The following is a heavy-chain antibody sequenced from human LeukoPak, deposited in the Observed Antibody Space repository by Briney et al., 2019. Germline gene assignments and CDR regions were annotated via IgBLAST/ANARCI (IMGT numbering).Heavy chain of an antibody. CDR3: ARGIIAVANDYYYYYGMDV. J-gene: IGHJ6*02. V-gene: IGHV1-18*01. CDR2: ISAYNGNT. Sequence: ASVKVSCKASGYTFTSYGISWVRQAPGQGLGWMGWISAYNGNTNYAQKLQGRVTMTTDTSTSTAYMELSSLRSEDTAVYYCARGIIAVANDYYYYYGMDVWGQGTTVTVS. D-gene: IGHD6-19*01. CDR1: GYTFTSYG.